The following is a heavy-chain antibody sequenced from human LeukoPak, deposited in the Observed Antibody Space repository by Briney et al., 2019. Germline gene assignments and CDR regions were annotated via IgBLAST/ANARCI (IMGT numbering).Heavy chain of an antibody. CDR2: INPNSGDT. Sequence: ASVKVSCKASGYTFTDYYLHWERQAPGQGFEWMGWINPNSGDTNYAQKFQGRVTMTRDTSISTAHMEMSRLRSDDTAVYYCARANFLYCSSSTCLFDYWGQGTLVTVS. D-gene: IGHD2-2*01. CDR1: GYTFTDYY. V-gene: IGHV1-2*02. J-gene: IGHJ4*02. CDR3: ARANFLYCSSSTCLFDY.